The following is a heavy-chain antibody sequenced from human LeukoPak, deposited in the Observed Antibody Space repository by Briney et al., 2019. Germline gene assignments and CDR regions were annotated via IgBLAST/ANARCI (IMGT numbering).Heavy chain of an antibody. Sequence: SETLSLTCTVSGDSITTTNYYWGWIRQPPGKGLEWIGNIFYSGSTYYSPSLKSRVTISVDTSKNQFSLKLTSVTAADTAVYFCARRSPLGSFIVTVETPLGLDPWGQGTLVTVSS. CDR3: ARRSPLGSFIVTVETPLGLDP. CDR2: IFYSGST. V-gene: IGHV4-39*07. D-gene: IGHD2-21*01. CDR1: GDSITTTNYY. J-gene: IGHJ5*02.